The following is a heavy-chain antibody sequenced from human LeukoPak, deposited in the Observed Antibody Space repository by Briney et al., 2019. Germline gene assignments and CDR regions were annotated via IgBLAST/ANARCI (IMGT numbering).Heavy chain of an antibody. D-gene: IGHD3-22*01. CDR2: IYTSGST. Sequence: SETLSLTCTVSGGSISSYYWSWIRQPAGKGLEWIGRIYTSGSTNYNPSLKSRVTMSVDTSKNRFSLKLSSVTAADTAVYYCARGGPYYYDSSGYLFDYWGQGTLVTVSS. CDR3: ARGGPYYYDSSGYLFDY. CDR1: GGSISSYY. J-gene: IGHJ4*02. V-gene: IGHV4-4*07.